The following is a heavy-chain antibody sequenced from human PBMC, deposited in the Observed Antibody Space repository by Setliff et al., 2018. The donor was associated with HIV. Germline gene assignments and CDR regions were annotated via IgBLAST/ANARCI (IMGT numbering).Heavy chain of an antibody. CDR3: AAKPMIRGRPFAF. J-gene: IGHJ4*02. CDR1: GPSFTGYY. Sequence: SESLSLTCSVYGPSFTGYYWNWIRQLPGKAFEWIGEINHSGVTYYNPSFKSRVNISLDLSKNQFSLRLTGLSGADTATYFCAAKPMIRGRPFAFWGQPTLVTVSS. V-gene: IGHV4-34*01. CDR2: INHSGVT. D-gene: IGHD3-10*01.